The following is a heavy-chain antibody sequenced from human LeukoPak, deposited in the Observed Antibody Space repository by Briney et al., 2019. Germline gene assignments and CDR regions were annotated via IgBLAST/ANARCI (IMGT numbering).Heavy chain of an antibody. CDR2: IWYDGSNK. CDR1: GFTFSSYG. D-gene: IGHD3-16*01. V-gene: IGHV3-33*06. J-gene: IGHJ4*02. CDR3: AKERGGHDFDY. Sequence: GGSLRLSCAASGFTFSSYGMHWVRQAPGKGLEWVAVIWYDGSNKYYADSVKGRFTISRDNSKNTLYLQMNSLRAEDTAVYYCAKERGGHDFDYWGQGTLVTVSS.